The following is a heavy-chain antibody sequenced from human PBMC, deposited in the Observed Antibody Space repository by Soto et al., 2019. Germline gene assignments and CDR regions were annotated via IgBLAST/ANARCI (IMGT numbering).Heavy chain of an antibody. CDR2: IYWDDDK. D-gene: IGHD2-21*01. CDR1: GFSLSTSGVG. J-gene: IGHJ4*02. Sequence: QITLKESGPTLVKPTQTLTLTCTFSGFSLSTSGVGVGWIRQPPGKALEWLALIYWDDDKRYSPSLKSRLTITQDTSKNQVVLTMTNMDPVDTATYYCAHRPDASPPIYFDYWGQGTLVTVSS. V-gene: IGHV2-5*02. CDR3: AHRPDASPPIYFDY.